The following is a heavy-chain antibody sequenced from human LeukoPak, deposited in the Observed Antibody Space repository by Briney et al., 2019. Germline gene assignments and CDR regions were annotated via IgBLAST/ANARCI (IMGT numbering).Heavy chain of an antibody. V-gene: IGHV3-23*01. CDR3: AKQSRPQAGGCSSPGCYSDY. CDR2: ISGSGGST. Sequence: GGSVRLSCAASGCTLGSYSMSLVRQAPGKGLEWVAGISGSGGSTYYADSVKGRVTISSDNSKNTRYLKINSMRAEDTALYYCAKQSRPQAGGCSSPGCYSDYWGQGTLVTVSS. CDR1: GCTLGSYS. J-gene: IGHJ4*02. D-gene: IGHD2-2*01.